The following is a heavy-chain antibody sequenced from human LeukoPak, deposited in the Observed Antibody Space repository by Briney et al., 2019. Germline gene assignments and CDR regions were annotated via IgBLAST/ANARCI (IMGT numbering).Heavy chain of an antibody. CDR3: ARDVNWVTPLDY. V-gene: IGHV3-23*01. J-gene: IGHJ4*02. CDR2: IRGSGDST. Sequence: PGGSLRLSCAASGFTFSNYAMSWVRQAPGKGLEWVSGIRGSGDSTYYADSVQGRFTCSRDNSKSTLYLQMNSLRAEDTAVYYCARDVNWVTPLDYWGQGTLVTVSS. D-gene: IGHD7-27*01. CDR1: GFTFSNYA.